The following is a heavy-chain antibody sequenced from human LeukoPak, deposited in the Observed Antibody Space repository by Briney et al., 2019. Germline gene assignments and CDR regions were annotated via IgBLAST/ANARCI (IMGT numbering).Heavy chain of an antibody. V-gene: IGHV1-69*05. J-gene: IGHJ4*02. Sequence: GASVKVSCKASGGTFSSYAISWVRQAPGQGLEWMGWIIPIFGTANYAQKFQGRVTITTDEATSTAYMELSSLRSEDTAVYYCARGKGYYDSSGYYCSDWGQGTLVTVSS. D-gene: IGHD3-22*01. CDR3: ARGKGYYDSSGYYCSD. CDR1: GGTFSSYA. CDR2: IIPIFGTA.